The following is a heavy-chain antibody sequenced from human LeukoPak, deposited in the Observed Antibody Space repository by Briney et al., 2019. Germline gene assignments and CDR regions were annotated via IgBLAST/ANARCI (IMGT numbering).Heavy chain of an antibody. D-gene: IGHD3-10*01. CDR1: GGSISSGDYY. CDR2: IYYSGST. CDR3: ARCTMVRGDDAFDI. J-gene: IGHJ3*02. V-gene: IGHV4-30-4*01. Sequence: SETLSLTCTVSGGSISSGDYYWSWIRQPPGKGLEWIGYIYYSGSTYYNPSLKSRVTISVDTSKNQFSLKLSSVTAADTAVYYCARCTMVRGDDAFDIWGQGTMVTVSS.